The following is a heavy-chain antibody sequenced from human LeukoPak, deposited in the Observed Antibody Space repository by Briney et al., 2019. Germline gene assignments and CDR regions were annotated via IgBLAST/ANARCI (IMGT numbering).Heavy chain of an antibody. Sequence: GGSLRLSCAASRFTFSSYWMHWVRQAPGKGLEWVAVISYDGSNKYYADSVKGRFTISRDNSKNTLYLQMNSLRAEDTAVYYCARDVGYYYGSATPDYWGQGTLVTVSS. CDR1: RFTFSSYW. CDR2: ISYDGSNK. D-gene: IGHD3-10*01. V-gene: IGHV3-30*19. CDR3: ARDVGYYYGSATPDY. J-gene: IGHJ4*02.